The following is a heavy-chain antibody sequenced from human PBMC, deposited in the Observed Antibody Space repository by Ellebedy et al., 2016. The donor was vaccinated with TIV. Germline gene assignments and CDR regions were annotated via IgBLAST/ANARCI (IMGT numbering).Heavy chain of an antibody. D-gene: IGHD4-17*01. V-gene: IGHV3-7*01. CDR2: INQGGSER. CDR1: GFSFRSYW. J-gene: IGHJ3*02. Sequence: GGSLRLSYGTSGFSFRSYWMSWVRQAPGKGLEWVANINQGGSERHYVDSVKGRFTISRDNAKNSLYLEMNSLRAEDTAVYYCATDGSYGDYLFPAHAFEIWGQGTMVAVSS. CDR3: ATDGSYGDYLFPAHAFEI.